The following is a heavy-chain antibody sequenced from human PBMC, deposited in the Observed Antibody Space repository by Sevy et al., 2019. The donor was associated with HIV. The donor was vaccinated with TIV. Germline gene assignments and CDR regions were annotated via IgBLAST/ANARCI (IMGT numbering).Heavy chain of an antibody. CDR2: IVVGSGNT. Sequence: ASVKVSCKASGFTFSSSAVQWVRQARGQRLEWIGWIVVGSGNTDYAQKFQGRVTITRDMSTTTAHMELSSLTSDDTAVYYCVAEDMSRFGGPLRVFDMWGQGTMVTVSS. D-gene: IGHD3-16*01. J-gene: IGHJ3*02. CDR3: VAEDMSRFGGPLRVFDM. V-gene: IGHV1-58*01. CDR1: GFTFSSSA.